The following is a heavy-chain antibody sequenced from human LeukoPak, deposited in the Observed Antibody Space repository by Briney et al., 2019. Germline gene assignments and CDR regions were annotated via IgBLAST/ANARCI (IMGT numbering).Heavy chain of an antibody. CDR3: ASTGYGVRDY. J-gene: IGHJ4*02. Sequence: GGSLRLSCAASEFDFSSHAMTWVHQAPGKGLEWVSAISNSGDSTFYADSVKGRLTISRDNSKSTLYLQMNSLRAEDTAVYYCASTGYGVRDYWGQGTLVTVSS. V-gene: IGHV3-23*01. CDR2: ISNSGDST. CDR1: EFDFSSHA. D-gene: IGHD4-17*01.